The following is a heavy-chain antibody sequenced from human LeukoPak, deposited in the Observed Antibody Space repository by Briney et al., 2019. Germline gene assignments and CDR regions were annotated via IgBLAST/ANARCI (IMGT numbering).Heavy chain of an antibody. D-gene: IGHD2-2*01. V-gene: IGHV1-69*05. CDR2: IIPIFGTA. CDR1: GGTFSSYA. Sequence: GASVKVSCKASGGTFSSYAISWVRQAPGQGLEWMGGIIPIFGTANYAQKFQGRVTITTDESTSTAYMELSSLRSEDTAVYYCAGALPADISVYYYYYMDVWGKGTTVTVSS. CDR3: AGALPADISVYYYYYMDV. J-gene: IGHJ6*03.